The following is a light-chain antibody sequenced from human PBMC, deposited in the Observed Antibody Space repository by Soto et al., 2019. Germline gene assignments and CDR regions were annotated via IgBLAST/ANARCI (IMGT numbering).Light chain of an antibody. J-gene: IGKJ1*01. Sequence: DIQMTQSPSSLSASVGDRVTITCRASQSLRSYLNWYQQKPGKAHKLLIYAASSLQSGVPSRFSGSGSGTEFTLTISSLQPEDFATYYCQQSYSTLRTFGQGNKVEIK. V-gene: IGKV1-39*01. CDR3: QQSYSTLRT. CDR2: AAS. CDR1: QSLRSY.